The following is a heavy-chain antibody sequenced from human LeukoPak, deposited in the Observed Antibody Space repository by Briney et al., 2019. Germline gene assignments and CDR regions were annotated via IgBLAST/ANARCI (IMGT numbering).Heavy chain of an antibody. V-gene: IGHV4-39*01. Sequence: PSETLSLTCTVSGGSISSSVYYWGWNRQPPGKGLEWIGSVYYSGSTYYSPSLKSRVTISVDTSKNQFSLKLSSVTAADTAVYYCAIPSQDAFDSWGQGTTATVSS. CDR2: VYYSGST. CDR3: AIPSQDAFDS. CDR1: GGSISSSVYY. J-gene: IGHJ3*02.